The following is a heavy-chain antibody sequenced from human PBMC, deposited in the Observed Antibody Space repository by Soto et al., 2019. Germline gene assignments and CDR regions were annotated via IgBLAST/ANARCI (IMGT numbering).Heavy chain of an antibody. CDR3: ARSLGPSRHFFDH. CDR2: LSDTT. J-gene: IGHJ4*02. D-gene: IGHD3-16*01. Sequence: EVQLLDSGGDLVQPGGSLRLSCAASGFTFNNYDMSWVRQAPGKGLEWVSTLSDTTYYADSVRGRFTISRDTPGSTLYLQMNSVGVDDTAVYYCARSLGPSRHFFDHWGQGTLVTVSS. V-gene: IGHV3-23*01. CDR1: GFTFNNYD.